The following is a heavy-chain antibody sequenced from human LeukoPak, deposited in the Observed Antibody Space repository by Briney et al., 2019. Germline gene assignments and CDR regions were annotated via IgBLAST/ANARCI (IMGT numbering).Heavy chain of an antibody. V-gene: IGHV4-38-2*01. CDR3: ARLTYSGPHYFDY. D-gene: IGHD4-11*01. CDR2: IYHSGST. CDR1: GYSISSGYY. J-gene: IGHJ4*02. Sequence: SETLSLTCAVSGYSISSGYYWGWIRQPPGKGLEWIGSIYHSGSTYYNPSLKSRVTISVDTSKNQFSLKRSSVTAADTAVYYCARLTYSGPHYFDYWSQGTLVTVSS.